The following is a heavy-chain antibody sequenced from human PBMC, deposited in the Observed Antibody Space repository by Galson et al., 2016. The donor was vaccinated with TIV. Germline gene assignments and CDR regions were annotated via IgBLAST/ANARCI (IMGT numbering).Heavy chain of an antibody. CDR1: GFTFSSYN. Sequence: SLRLSCAASGFTFSSYNVHWVRQAPGKGLEWVAVIAYDGSYKHYAGSVKGRFIVSRDNSKTTLDLQMNSLGAEDTALYYCAKEENSGYYPNDAFDFWGQGTMVTVS. J-gene: IGHJ3*01. CDR2: IAYDGSYK. V-gene: IGHV3-30*18. CDR3: AKEENSGYYPNDAFDF. D-gene: IGHD3-3*01.